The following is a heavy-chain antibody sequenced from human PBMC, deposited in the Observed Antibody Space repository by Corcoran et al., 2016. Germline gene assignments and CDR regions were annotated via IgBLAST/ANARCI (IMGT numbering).Heavy chain of an antibody. Sequence: QVQLVQSGAEVKKPGSSVKVSCKASGGTFSSYAISWVRQAPGQGLEWMGGIIPIFGTANYAQKFQGRVTITADKSTSTAYMELSSLRSEDTAVYYCARFRVPLYYYDSSGYLPGYYYYGMDVWGQGTTVTVSS. D-gene: IGHD3-22*01. CDR2: IIPIFGTA. V-gene: IGHV1-69*06. J-gene: IGHJ6*02. CDR3: ARFRVPLYYYDSSGYLPGYYYYGMDV. CDR1: GGTFSSYA.